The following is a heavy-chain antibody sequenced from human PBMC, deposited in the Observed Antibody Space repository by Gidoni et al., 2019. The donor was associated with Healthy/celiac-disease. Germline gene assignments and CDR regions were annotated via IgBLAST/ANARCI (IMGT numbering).Heavy chain of an antibody. V-gene: IGHV4-39*07. CDR3: SSYPYYYGSGSYRH. CDR1: GGSITSSRYY. CDR2: IYYSGST. Sequence: QLQLQESGPGLVKPSETQCLTCTVPGGSITSSRYYWGWISHPPGKGLEWIGSIYYSGSTYYNPSLKSRVTLSVDTSKNPFSLKLSSVTAADTAVYYCSSYPYYYGSGSYRHWGQGTLVTVSS. J-gene: IGHJ4*02. D-gene: IGHD3-10*01.